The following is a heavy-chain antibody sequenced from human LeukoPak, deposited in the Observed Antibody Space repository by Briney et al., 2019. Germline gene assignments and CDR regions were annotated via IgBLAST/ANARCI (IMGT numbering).Heavy chain of an antibody. CDR3: ARHRYSYGDY. Sequence: SETLSLTCAVYGGSFSGFHWSWIRQPPGKGLEWIGEINHSGSTNYNPSLKSRVTISVDMSKNQFSLKLSSVTAADTAVYYCARHRYSYGDYWGQGTLVTVSS. D-gene: IGHD5-18*01. CDR2: INHSGST. V-gene: IGHV4-34*01. J-gene: IGHJ4*02. CDR1: GGSFSGFH.